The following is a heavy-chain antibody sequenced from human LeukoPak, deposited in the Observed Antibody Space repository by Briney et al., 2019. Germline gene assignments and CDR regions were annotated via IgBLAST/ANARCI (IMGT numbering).Heavy chain of an antibody. CDR1: GGSITSYY. V-gene: IGHV4-4*07. CDR2: IYITGST. D-gene: IGHD6-6*01. CDR3: ARAEGESSSPLIYYYYYMDV. Sequence: PSETLSLTCTVSGGSITSYYWSWIRQSAGKGLEWIGRIYITGSTTYNPSLKSRVTMSLDTSKNQFSLKLSSVTAADTAVYYCARAEGESSSPLIYYYYYMDVWGKGTTVTVSS. J-gene: IGHJ6*03.